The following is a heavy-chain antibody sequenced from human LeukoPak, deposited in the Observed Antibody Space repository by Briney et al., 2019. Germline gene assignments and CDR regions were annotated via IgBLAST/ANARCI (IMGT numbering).Heavy chain of an antibody. CDR3: ARGEGGSGTADVFDI. D-gene: IGHD2-15*01. Sequence: GGSLRLSCAASGFTFSSHSMNWVRQAPGKGLEWVSSLSSSSTYIYYADSVKGRFTIPRDNAKNSLYLQMNSLRAEDTAVYYCARGEGGSGTADVFDIWGQGTMVTVSS. J-gene: IGHJ3*02. V-gene: IGHV3-21*01. CDR1: GFTFSSHS. CDR2: LSSSSTYI.